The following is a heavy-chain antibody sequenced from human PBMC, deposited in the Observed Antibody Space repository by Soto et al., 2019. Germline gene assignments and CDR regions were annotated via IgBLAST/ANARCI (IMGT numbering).Heavy chain of an antibody. J-gene: IGHJ3*02. Sequence: ETLSLTCAVYGGSFSGYYWSWIRQPPGKGLEWIGEINHSGSTNYNPSLKSRVTISVDTSKNQFSLKLSSVTAADTAVYYCARARYCSGGSCYANDAFDIWGQGTMVTVSS. CDR3: ARARYCSGGSCYANDAFDI. D-gene: IGHD2-15*01. V-gene: IGHV4-34*01. CDR2: INHSGST. CDR1: GGSFSGYY.